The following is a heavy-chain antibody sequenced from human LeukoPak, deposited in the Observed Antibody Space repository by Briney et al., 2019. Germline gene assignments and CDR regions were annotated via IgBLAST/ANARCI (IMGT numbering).Heavy chain of an antibody. J-gene: IGHJ4*02. CDR2: ISSSGRTM. CDR1: GFTFSNYA. Sequence: PGGSLRLSCAASGFTFSNYAMSWVRQAPGKGLEWVSYISSSGRTMYYADSVKGRFTISRDNAKNSLYLQMNSLRAEDTAVYYCARGDNSGTYSWGQGTLVTVSS. V-gene: IGHV3-48*03. CDR3: ARGDNSGTYS. D-gene: IGHD1-26*01.